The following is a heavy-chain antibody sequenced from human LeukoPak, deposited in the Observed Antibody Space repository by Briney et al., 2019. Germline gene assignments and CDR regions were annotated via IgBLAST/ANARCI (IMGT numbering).Heavy chain of an antibody. Sequence: GAPVKVSCKASGGTFSSYAISWVRQAPGQGLEWMGGIIPIFGTANYAQKFQGRVTITADKSTSTAYMELSSLRSEDTAVYYCAREAAVGQPLLSRDYFDYWGQGTLVTVSS. CDR2: IIPIFGTA. V-gene: IGHV1-69*06. CDR1: GGTFSSYA. D-gene: IGHD2-21*02. CDR3: AREAAVGQPLLSRDYFDY. J-gene: IGHJ4*02.